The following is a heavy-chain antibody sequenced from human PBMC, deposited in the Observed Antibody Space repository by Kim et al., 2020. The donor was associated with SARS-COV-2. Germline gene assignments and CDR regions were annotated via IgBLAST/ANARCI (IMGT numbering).Heavy chain of an antibody. CDR3: ARDSHYYDILTGYSPDA. J-gene: IGHJ3*01. Sequence: GGSLRLSCAASGFTFSSYAMHWVRQAPGKGLEWVAVISYDGSNKYYADSVKGRFTISRDNSKNTLYLQMNSLRAEDTAVYYCARDSHYYDILTGYSPDA. CDR2: ISYDGSNK. D-gene: IGHD3-9*01. CDR1: GFTFSSYA. V-gene: IGHV3-30*04.